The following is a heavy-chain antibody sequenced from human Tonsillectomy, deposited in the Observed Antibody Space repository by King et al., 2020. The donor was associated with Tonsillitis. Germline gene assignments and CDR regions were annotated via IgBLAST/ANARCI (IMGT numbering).Heavy chain of an antibody. D-gene: IGHD6-13*01. Sequence: VQLQQWGAGLLKPSETLSLTCAVYGGSFSGYYWSWIRQPPGKGLEWIGEINHSGSTNYNPSLKSRVTISVDTSKNQFSLKLSSVTAADTAVYYCARGPAYSSSDSFDYWGQGTLVTVSS. J-gene: IGHJ4*02. CDR1: GGSFSGYY. V-gene: IGHV4-34*01. CDR2: INHSGST. CDR3: ARGPAYSSSDSFDY.